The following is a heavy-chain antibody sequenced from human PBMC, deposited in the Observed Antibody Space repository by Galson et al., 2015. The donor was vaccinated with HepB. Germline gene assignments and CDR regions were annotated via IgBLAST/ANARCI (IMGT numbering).Heavy chain of an antibody. Sequence: SVKVSCKASGYSFTFYGISWVRQAPGQGLEWMGWISAYNGNTDYAQKFQGRVTMTTDTSTSTAYMELRSLRSDDTAVYYCARRWGYDSNSSNNWFDPWGQGTLVTVSA. CDR2: ISAYNGNT. CDR1: GYSFTFYG. D-gene: IGHD3-22*01. V-gene: IGHV1-18*04. J-gene: IGHJ5*02. CDR3: ARRWGYDSNSSNNWFDP.